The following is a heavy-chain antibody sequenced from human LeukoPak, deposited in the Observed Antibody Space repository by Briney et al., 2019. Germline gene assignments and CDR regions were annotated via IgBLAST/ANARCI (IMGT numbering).Heavy chain of an antibody. CDR1: GFIFNNYA. Sequence: PGGSLRLSCAGSGFIFNNYAMDWVRQPPGKGLEWVSGISWNSGSIDYADSVKGRFTISRDNAKNSLYLQMNSLRVEDTAFYYCAKDNRRHYTSGPNPDSLHWGQGALVTVSS. CDR3: AKDNRRHYTSGPNPDSLH. D-gene: IGHD6-19*01. V-gene: IGHV3-9*01. CDR2: ISWNSGSI. J-gene: IGHJ4*02.